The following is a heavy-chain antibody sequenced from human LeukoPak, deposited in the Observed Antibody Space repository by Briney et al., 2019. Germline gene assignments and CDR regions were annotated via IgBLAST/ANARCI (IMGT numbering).Heavy chain of an antibody. CDR3: ARALGYGYYYYYGMDV. Sequence: ASVKVSCKASGYTFTSYYMHWVRQAPGQGLEWMGVINPSGGSTSYAQKFQGRVTMTRDTSTSTVYMELSSLRSEDAAVYYCARALGYGYYYYYGMDVWGQGTTVTVSS. CDR1: GYTFTSYY. D-gene: IGHD5-18*01. J-gene: IGHJ6*02. CDR2: INPSGGST. V-gene: IGHV1-46*01.